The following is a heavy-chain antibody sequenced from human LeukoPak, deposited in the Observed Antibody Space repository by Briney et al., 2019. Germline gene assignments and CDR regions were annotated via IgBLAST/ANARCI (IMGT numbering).Heavy chain of an antibody. D-gene: IGHD5-18*01. V-gene: IGHV4-59*01. CDR2: ISHSGNT. J-gene: IGHJ4*02. CDR3: VRGGDDSAMWRHYFDF. Sequence: PSETLSLTCTVSGGSITSYYWHWIRQPPGKGLEWIGYISHSGNTNYNPSLKSRVIISSDASMNQFSVKLTSVTAADTAMYYCVRGGDDSAMWRHYFDFWGQGMLVTVSS. CDR1: GGSITSYY.